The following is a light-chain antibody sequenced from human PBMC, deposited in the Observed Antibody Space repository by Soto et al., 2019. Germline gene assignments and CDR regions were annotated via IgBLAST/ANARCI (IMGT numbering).Light chain of an antibody. CDR3: QQTYNPPPT. V-gene: IGKV1-39*01. Sequence: DIQMTQSPSSLSAAAGDRVTIACRASQSISNYLNWYQHKPGEAPKLLIFGASSLQRGVPSRFSGSGSGTDFTLTISSLQREDFATYYCQQTYNPPPTFGQGTKVDIK. CDR2: GAS. J-gene: IGKJ1*01. CDR1: QSISNY.